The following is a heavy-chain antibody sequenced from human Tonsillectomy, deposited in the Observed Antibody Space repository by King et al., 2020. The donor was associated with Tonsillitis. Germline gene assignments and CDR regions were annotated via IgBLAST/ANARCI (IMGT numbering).Heavy chain of an antibody. V-gene: IGHV3-11*01. D-gene: IGHD5-24*01. J-gene: IGHJ5*02. CDR1: GFTFSDYY. Sequence: VQLVESGGGLVKPGGSLRLSCAASGFTFSDYYMSLIRQAPGKGLEWVSYISSSGSTIYYADSVKGRFTISRDNAKNSLYVQMNSLRAEDTAVYYCARSSKKWLLSNWFDPWGQGTLVTVSS. CDR3: ARSSKKWLLSNWFDP. CDR2: ISSSGSTI.